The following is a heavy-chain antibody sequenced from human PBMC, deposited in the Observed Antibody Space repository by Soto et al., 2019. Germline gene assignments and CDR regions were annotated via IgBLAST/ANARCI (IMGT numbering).Heavy chain of an antibody. V-gene: IGHV1-69*06. CDR3: ARDFGSDLSAPGAVFDY. J-gene: IGHJ4*02. Sequence: SVKVSCKASGGTFSSYAISWVRQAPGQGLEWMGGIIPIFGTANYAQKFQGRVTITADKSTSTAYMELSSLRSEDTAVYYCARDFGSDLSAPGAVFDYWGQGTVVTVSS. D-gene: IGHD3-3*01. CDR1: GGTFSSYA. CDR2: IIPIFGTA.